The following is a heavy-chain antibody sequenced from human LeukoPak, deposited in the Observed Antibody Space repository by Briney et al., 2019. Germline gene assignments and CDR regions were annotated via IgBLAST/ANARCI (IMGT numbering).Heavy chain of an antibody. CDR1: GYSFTSYW. V-gene: IGHV5-51*01. Sequence: GESLQISCKGSGYSFTSYWIGWVRQMPGKGLEWMGIIYPGDSDTRYSPSFQGQVTISADKSISTAYLQWSSLKASDTAMYYCARQPPKYCSSTSCSGRGAFDIWGQGTMVTVSS. J-gene: IGHJ3*02. CDR3: ARQPPKYCSSTSCSGRGAFDI. D-gene: IGHD2-2*01. CDR2: IYPGDSDT.